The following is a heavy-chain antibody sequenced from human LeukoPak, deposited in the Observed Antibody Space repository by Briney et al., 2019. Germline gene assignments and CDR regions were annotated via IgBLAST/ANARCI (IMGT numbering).Heavy chain of an antibody. CDR2: INHSGST. J-gene: IGHJ3*02. V-gene: IGHV4-34*01. CDR3: ARGPGYSSSDGAFDI. Sequence: PSETLSLTCAVYGGSFSGYYWSWIRQSPGKGLEWIGEINHSGSTNYNPSLKSRVTISVDTSKNQFSLKLSSVTAADTAVYYCARGPGYSSSDGAFDIWGQGTMVTVSS. D-gene: IGHD6-13*01. CDR1: GGSFSGYY.